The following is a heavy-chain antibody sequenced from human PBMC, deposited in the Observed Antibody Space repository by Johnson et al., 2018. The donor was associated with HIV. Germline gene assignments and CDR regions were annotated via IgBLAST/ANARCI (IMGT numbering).Heavy chain of an antibody. Sequence: QVQLVESGGGLVKPGGSLRLSCAASGFTFSDYYMSWIRQAPGKGLEWVAVISYDGTNEYYTESVKGRFTISRDNSKNTLYLQMNSLRPEDAAVYYCARDYLVGPTGGYIWSQGTMVTVSS. D-gene: IGHD1-26*01. CDR2: ISYDGTNE. CDR1: GFTFSDYY. J-gene: IGHJ3*02. CDR3: ARDYLVGPTGGYI. V-gene: IGHV3-30*03.